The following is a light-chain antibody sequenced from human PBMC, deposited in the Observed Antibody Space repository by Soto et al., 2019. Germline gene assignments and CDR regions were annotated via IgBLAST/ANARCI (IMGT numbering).Light chain of an antibody. Sequence: DAVLTQSPGSLALSLGERATIRCKSSQSLLYRSNNKNYVAWYQRKPGQPPKLLIFWASARESGVPDRFSGGGSGTDFTLTINGLQAEDVATYYCQQYYSTPLTFGGGTKVEIK. CDR2: WAS. CDR3: QQYYSTPLT. J-gene: IGKJ4*01. V-gene: IGKV4-1*01. CDR1: QSLLYRSNNKNY.